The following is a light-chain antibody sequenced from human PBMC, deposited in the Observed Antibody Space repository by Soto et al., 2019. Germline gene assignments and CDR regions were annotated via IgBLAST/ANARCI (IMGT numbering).Light chain of an antibody. V-gene: IGKV3-20*01. J-gene: IGKJ2*01. CDR1: QSVSDRY. CDR2: GAS. CDR3: QQYGNSPRYT. Sequence: EIVWTQSPGTLSLSPWERAILSCSTSQSVSDRYLAWYRQKPGQAPRLLIYGASSRATGIPDRFSGSGSGSDFTLTSRRLEPEDFAVYYCQQYGNSPRYTFGQGNKLEIK.